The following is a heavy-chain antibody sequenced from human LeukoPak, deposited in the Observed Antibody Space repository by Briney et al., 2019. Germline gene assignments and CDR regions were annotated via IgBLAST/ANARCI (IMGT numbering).Heavy chain of an antibody. J-gene: IGHJ3*02. CDR1: GASISSSTSY. CDR2: ISYSGST. Sequence: SETLSLTCTVSGASISSSTSYWGWIRQPPGKGLEWVGSISYSGSTNYNPSLKSRVTISVDTSKNQFSLKLSSVTAADTAVYYCARVLGSTIFGVVIISTYAAFDIWGQGTMVTVSS. V-gene: IGHV4-39*07. CDR3: ARVLGSTIFGVVIISTYAAFDI. D-gene: IGHD3-3*01.